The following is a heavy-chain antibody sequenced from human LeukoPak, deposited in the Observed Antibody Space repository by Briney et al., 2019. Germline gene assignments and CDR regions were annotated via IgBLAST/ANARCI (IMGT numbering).Heavy chain of an antibody. Sequence: GASVNVSCKSSGYTFITYARHWVRQAPGQRLEWMGCINGDNGNTQYSQKFQGRVTFTRDTSASTAYMELSSLTSEDMAVFYCARGGPNSGGWTLDHWGQGTLVSVSS. CDR3: ARGGPNSGGWTLDH. CDR2: INGDNGNT. CDR1: GYTFITYA. V-gene: IGHV1-3*03. J-gene: IGHJ4*02. D-gene: IGHD6-19*01.